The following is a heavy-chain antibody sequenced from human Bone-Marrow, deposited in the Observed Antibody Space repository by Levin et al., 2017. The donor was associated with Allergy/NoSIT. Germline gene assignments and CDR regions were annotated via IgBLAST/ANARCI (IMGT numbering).Heavy chain of an antibody. CDR1: GFTFSSYG. V-gene: IGHV3-30*18. CDR2: ISYDGSNK. D-gene: IGHD2-15*01. J-gene: IGHJ6*02. CDR3: AKDRGEIVVNYYYGMDV. Sequence: GESLKISCAASGFTFSSYGMHWVRQAPGKGLEWVAVISYDGSNKYYADSVKGRFTISRDNSKNTLYLQMNSLRAEDTAVYYCAKDRGEIVVNYYYGMDVWGQGTTVTVSS.